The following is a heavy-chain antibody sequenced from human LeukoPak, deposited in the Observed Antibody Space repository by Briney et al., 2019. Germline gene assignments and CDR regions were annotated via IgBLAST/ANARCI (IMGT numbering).Heavy chain of an antibody. J-gene: IGHJ3*02. CDR1: GGSISSGTYY. V-gene: IGHV4-31*03. CDR3: ARSLLDAFDI. Sequence: PSETLSLTCTVSGGSISSGTYYWSWIRQHPGKGLEWIGYIYYSGSTYYNPSLKSRLIISVDTSKNQFSLKLSSVTAADTAVYYCARSLLDAFDIWGQGTMVTVSS. CDR2: IYYSGST.